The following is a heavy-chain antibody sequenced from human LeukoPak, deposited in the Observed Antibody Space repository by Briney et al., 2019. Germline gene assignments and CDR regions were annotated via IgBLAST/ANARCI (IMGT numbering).Heavy chain of an antibody. V-gene: IGHV1-46*01. J-gene: IGHJ3*02. CDR2: INPSGGST. Sequence: GASVKVSCKASGYTFTSYYMHWVRQAPGQGLEWMGIINPSGGSTSYAQKFQGRVTMTRDTSISTAYMELSRLRSDDTAVYYCARFTMVRGGVSDAFDIWGQGTMVTVSS. CDR3: ARFTMVRGGVSDAFDI. D-gene: IGHD3-10*01. CDR1: GYTFTSYY.